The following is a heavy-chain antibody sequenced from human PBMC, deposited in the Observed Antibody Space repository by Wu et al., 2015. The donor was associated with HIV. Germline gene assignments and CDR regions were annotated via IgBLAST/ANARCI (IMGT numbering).Heavy chain of an antibody. Sequence: QVQLVQSGAEVKKPGSSVRVSCTASGGTFTSYAVSWVRQAPGQGLEWMGGIIPLFGTTKYAQKFQGRVTITTDEAKTIAYMDLSSLRSEDTAVYYCARNTDSVATSLYSLGVWGQGTTVTVSS. J-gene: IGHJ6*02. D-gene: IGHD6-19*01. CDR3: ARNTDSVATSLYSLGV. CDR1: GGTFTSYA. CDR2: IIPLFGTT. V-gene: IGHV1-69*05.